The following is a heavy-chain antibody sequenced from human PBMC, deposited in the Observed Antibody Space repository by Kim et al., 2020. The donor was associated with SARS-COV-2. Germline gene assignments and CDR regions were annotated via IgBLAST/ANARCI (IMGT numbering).Heavy chain of an antibody. V-gene: IGHV1-46*01. CDR3: ARGGVSSSWYRRSPFDY. CDR1: GYTFTSYY. CDR2: INPSGGST. Sequence: ASVKVSCKASGYTFTSYYMHWVRQAPGQGLEWMGIINPSGGSTSYAQKFQGRVTMTRDTSTSTVYMELSSLRSEDTAVYYCARGGVSSSWYRRSPFDYWGQGTLVTVSS. J-gene: IGHJ4*02. D-gene: IGHD6-13*01.